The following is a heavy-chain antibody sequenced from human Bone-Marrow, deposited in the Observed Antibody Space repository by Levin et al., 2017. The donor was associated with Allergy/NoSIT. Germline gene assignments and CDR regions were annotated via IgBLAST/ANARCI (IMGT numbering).Heavy chain of an antibody. J-gene: IGHJ6*02. Sequence: GGSLRLSCAASGFAFRNYDMYWVRQVTGKGLEWVSNIGTGGDTYYSGSVKGRFTISRENAKNSLYVQMNSLRAGDTAVYFCARGDWLMSALDVWGQGTPVTVSS. CDR3: ARGDWLMSALDV. CDR1: GFAFRNYD. D-gene: IGHD2-21*02. V-gene: IGHV3-13*01. CDR2: IGTGGDT.